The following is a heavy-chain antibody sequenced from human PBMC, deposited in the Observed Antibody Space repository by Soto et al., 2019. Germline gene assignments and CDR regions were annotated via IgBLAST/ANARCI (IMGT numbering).Heavy chain of an antibody. V-gene: IGHV1-2*02. J-gene: IGHJ4*02. CDR3: AISRYCTGGDCTTQSLYYFDY. CDR2: INPNTGGT. D-gene: IGHD2-8*02. Sequence: AASVKVSCKASGYTFTGRHIHWVRQAPGQGLEWVGWINPNTGGTNYAQKFQGRVTMTRDTSISTAYMELSRLRSDDTAVYYCAISRYCTGGDCTTQSLYYFDYWGQGTVVTVSS. CDR1: GYTFTGRH.